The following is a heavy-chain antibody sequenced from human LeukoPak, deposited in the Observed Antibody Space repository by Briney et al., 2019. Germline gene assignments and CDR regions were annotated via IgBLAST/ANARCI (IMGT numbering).Heavy chain of an antibody. J-gene: IGHJ4*02. V-gene: IGHV1-69*13. D-gene: IGHD2-2*01. CDR1: GGTFSSYA. CDR2: IIPIFGTA. Sequence: SVKVSCKASGGTFSSYAISWVRQAPGQGLEWMGGIIPIFGTANYAQKFQGRVTITADESTSTAYMELSSLRSEDTAVYYCAEALYCSGTSCPPNFGYWGQGTLVTVSS. CDR3: AEALYCSGTSCPPNFGY.